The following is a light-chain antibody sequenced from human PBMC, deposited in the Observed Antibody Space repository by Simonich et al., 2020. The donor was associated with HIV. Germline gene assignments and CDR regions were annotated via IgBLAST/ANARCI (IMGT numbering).Light chain of an antibody. J-gene: IGLJ2*01. CDR3: SSYTGSNTVI. Sequence: QSALTQPASVSGSPGQSITISCTETSSDIGGYKYVSWYQQHPGKAPKLMIYDVSKRPSGVSNRFSGSKSGNTASLTISRLRAEDEADYYCSSYTGSNTVIFGGGTKLTVL. CDR1: SSDIGGYKY. V-gene: IGLV2-14*01. CDR2: DVS.